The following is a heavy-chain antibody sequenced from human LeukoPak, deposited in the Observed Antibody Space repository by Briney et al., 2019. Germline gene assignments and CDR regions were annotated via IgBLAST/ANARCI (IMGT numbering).Heavy chain of an antibody. D-gene: IGHD3-3*01. CDR3: ARVRQPPVLHWSGYQRNYYYYYMDV. Sequence: PSETLSLTCAVYGGSFSGYYWSWIRQPPGKGLEWIGEINHSGSTNYNPSLKSRVTISVDTSKNQFSLKLSSVTAADTAVYYCARVRQPPVLHWSGYQRNYYYYYMDVWGKGTTVTVSS. V-gene: IGHV4-34*01. CDR1: GGSFSGYY. CDR2: INHSGST. J-gene: IGHJ6*03.